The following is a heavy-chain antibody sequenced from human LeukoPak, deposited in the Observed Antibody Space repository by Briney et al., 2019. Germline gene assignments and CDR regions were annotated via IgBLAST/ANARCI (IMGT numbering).Heavy chain of an antibody. CDR3: ARSRSRFLEWLALADYYYGMDV. CDR2: IIPIFGTA. D-gene: IGHD3-3*01. J-gene: IGHJ6*02. CDR1: GGTFSSYA. Sequence: SVKVSCKASGGTFSSYAISWVRQAPGQGLEWMGGIIPIFGTANYAQKFQGRVTITADESTSTAYMELSSLRSEDTAVYYCARSRSRFLEWLALADYYYGMDVWGQGTTVTVSS. V-gene: IGHV1-69*13.